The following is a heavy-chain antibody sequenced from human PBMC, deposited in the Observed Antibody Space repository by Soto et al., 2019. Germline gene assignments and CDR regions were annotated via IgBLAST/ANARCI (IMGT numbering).Heavy chain of an antibody. CDR1: GGSISSGAYY. Sequence: LSLTCTVSGGSISSGAYYWSWIRQHPGRALEWIGYIYYSGSTYYNPSLKSRVTISVDTSKSQFSLKLSSVTAADTAVYYCARVRSGVGYNWFDPWGQGTLVTVSS. D-gene: IGHD3-16*01. V-gene: IGHV4-31*03. CDR2: IYYSGST. CDR3: ARVRSGVGYNWFDP. J-gene: IGHJ5*02.